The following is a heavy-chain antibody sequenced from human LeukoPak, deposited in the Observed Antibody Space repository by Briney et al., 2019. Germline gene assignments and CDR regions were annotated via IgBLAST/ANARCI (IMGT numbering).Heavy chain of an antibody. Sequence: ASLKVSCKASGYTFTGYYMHWVRQAPGQGLEWMGWINPNSGGTNYAQKFQGRVTMTRDTSISTAYMELSRLRSDDTAVYYCAREILYSGYDIPLDYLGQGTLVTGS. D-gene: IGHD5-12*01. V-gene: IGHV1-2*02. J-gene: IGHJ4*02. CDR3: AREILYSGYDIPLDY. CDR1: GYTFTGYY. CDR2: INPNSGGT.